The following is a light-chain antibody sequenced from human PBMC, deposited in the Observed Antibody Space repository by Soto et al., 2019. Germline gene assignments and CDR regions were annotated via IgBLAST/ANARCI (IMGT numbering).Light chain of an antibody. CDR3: GTWDSSLSAYV. CDR1: NSNIGNNY. J-gene: IGLJ1*01. Sequence: QSVLTQPPSVSAAPGQKVTISCSGGNSNIGNNYVSWYQQLPGTAPKVLIYENNKRPSGIPDRFSGSKSGTSATLGITGLQTGDEADYYCGTWDSSLSAYVFGTGTKVTVL. CDR2: ENN. V-gene: IGLV1-51*02.